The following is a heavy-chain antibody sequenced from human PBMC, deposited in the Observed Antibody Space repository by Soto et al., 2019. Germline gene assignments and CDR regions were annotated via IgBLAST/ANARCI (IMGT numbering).Heavy chain of an antibody. CDR2: IRNRPNSYTT. J-gene: IGHJ4*01. D-gene: IGHD3-22*01. Sequence: GGSLRLSCAASGFTFSDHYMDWVRQAPGKGLEWVGRIRNRPNSYTTQYAASVKGRFAVLRDDSENLVYLQMNDLKTEDTAVYYCTTDSYSTMIEVRFDYWGHGTLVTVSS. CDR1: GFTFSDHY. V-gene: IGHV3-72*01. CDR3: TTDSYSTMIEVRFDY.